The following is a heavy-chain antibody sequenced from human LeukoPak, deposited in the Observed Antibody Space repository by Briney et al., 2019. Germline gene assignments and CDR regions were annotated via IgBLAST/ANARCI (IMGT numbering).Heavy chain of an antibody. CDR2: INHSGST. CDR1: GGSFSGYY. D-gene: IGHD3-22*01. V-gene: IGHV4-34*01. J-gene: IGHJ2*01. CDR3: ARGLDYYDSSGYYVYWYFDL. Sequence: PWETLSLTCAVYGGSFSGYYWSWIRQPTGKGLEWIGEINHSGSTNYNPSLKSRVTISVDTSKNQFSLKLSSVTAADTAVYYCARGLDYYDSSGYYVYWYFDLWGRGTLVTVSS.